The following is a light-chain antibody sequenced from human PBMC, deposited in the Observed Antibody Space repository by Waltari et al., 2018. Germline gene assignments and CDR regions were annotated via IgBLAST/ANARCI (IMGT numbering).Light chain of an antibody. CDR3: ASYTSSDSFVV. Sequence: QSALTQPASVSGSPGQSITISCTGTTSDIGDYNFVSWYQHHPGEAPKLVIYYVTKRPSGISTRFSGSKSGNTASLTISGLQAEDEANYGCASYTSSDSFVVFGGGTKLTVL. CDR2: YVT. V-gene: IGLV2-14*03. J-gene: IGLJ2*01. CDR1: TSDIGDYNF.